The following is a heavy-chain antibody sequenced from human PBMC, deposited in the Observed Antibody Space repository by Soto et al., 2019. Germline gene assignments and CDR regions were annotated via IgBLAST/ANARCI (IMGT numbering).Heavy chain of an antibody. D-gene: IGHD1-1*01. CDR3: ARMATYGTLNCFNP. Sequence: QVQLVQSGAEVQRPGASVKVSCRASGYAFGDYDISWVRQAPGQGLEWMGWMNPKSANTGYAQKFQGRVSMTRDMSISTAYMELSRLRPEDPAIYYCARMATYGTLNCFNPWGQGALVTVSS. CDR2: MNPKSANT. CDR1: GYAFGDYD. V-gene: IGHV1-8*01. J-gene: IGHJ5*02.